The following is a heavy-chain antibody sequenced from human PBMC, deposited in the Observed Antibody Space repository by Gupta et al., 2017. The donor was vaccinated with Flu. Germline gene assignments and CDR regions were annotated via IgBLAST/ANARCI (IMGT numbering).Heavy chain of an antibody. J-gene: IGHJ4*02. Sequence: QVQLQQWGAGLLKPSETLSLTCAVYGGSFSGYYWSWIRQPPGKGLEWIGEINHSGSTNYNPSLKSRVTISVDTSKNQFSLKLSSVTAADTAVYYCARNSGSYWRRTDYWGQGTLVTVSS. CDR3: ARNSGSYWRRTDY. CDR1: GGSFSGYY. CDR2: INHSGST. D-gene: IGHD1-26*01. V-gene: IGHV4-34*01.